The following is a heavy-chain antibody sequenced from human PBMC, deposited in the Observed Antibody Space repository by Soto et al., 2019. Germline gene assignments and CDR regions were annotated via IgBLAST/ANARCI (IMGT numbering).Heavy chain of an antibody. J-gene: IGHJ6*03. CDR2: ISGSGGST. CDR3: AKNLWFGELLSDYMDV. D-gene: IGHD3-10*01. CDR1: GFTFSSYA. Sequence: LRLSCAASGFTFSSYAMSWVRQAPGKGLEWVSAISGSGGSTYYADSVKGRFTISRDNSKNTLYLQMNSLRAEDTAVYYCAKNLWFGELLSDYMDVWGKGTTVNVSS. V-gene: IGHV3-23*01.